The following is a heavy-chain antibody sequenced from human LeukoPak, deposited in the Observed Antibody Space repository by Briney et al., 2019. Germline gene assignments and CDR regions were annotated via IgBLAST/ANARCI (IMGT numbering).Heavy chain of an antibody. V-gene: IGHV3-53*01. CDR2: IYSGGST. D-gene: IGHD2-2*01. J-gene: IGHJ6*02. Sequence: PGGSLRLSCAASGFTVSSNYMSWVRQAPGKGLEWVSVIYSGGSTYYADSVKGRFTISRDNSKNTLYLQMNSLRAEDTAVYYCAGGGIVVVPAADYYYYGMDVWGQGTTVTVSS. CDR3: AGGGIVVVPAADYYYYGMDV. CDR1: GFTVSSNY.